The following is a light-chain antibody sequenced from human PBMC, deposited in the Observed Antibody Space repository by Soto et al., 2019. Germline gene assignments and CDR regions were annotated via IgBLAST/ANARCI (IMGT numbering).Light chain of an antibody. CDR3: QQYSEWPPSST. V-gene: IGKV3-15*01. CDR2: RAS. Sequence: EIVMTQSPAALSVSPGEGVTLSCRASQSVSRKLAWYQQKFGQAPRLLIYRASTRATDVPARFSGSGSETDFTLSISSLQSEDVGIYYCQQYSEWPPSSTFGGGTKLEIK. J-gene: IGKJ4*01. CDR1: QSVSRK.